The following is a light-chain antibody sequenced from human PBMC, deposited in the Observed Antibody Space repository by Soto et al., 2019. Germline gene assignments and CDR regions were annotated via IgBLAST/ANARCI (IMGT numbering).Light chain of an antibody. Sequence: GTITCRASQSIDTWLAWHQQKPGRAPKLLISKASALESGVPSRFSGSGSGTDFTLTIRDVQPDDFAIYYCQQYNSYRAFGQGTKVDIK. CDR3: QQYNSYRA. V-gene: IGKV1-5*03. CDR2: KAS. CDR1: QSIDTW. J-gene: IGKJ1*01.